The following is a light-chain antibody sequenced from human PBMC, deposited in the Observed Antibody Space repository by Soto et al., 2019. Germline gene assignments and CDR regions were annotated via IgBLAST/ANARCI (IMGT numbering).Light chain of an antibody. CDR1: SSNIGNNY. Sequence: QSVLTQPPSVSAAPGQTVTISCSGNSSNIGNNYVSWFQHLPGTAPKLVIYDDVNRPSEIPDRFSGSKSGTSATLGITGLQPGDEADYSCGTWDNRLSDGVFGGGTKVTV. V-gene: IGLV1-51*01. CDR3: GTWDNRLSDGV. J-gene: IGLJ3*02. CDR2: DDV.